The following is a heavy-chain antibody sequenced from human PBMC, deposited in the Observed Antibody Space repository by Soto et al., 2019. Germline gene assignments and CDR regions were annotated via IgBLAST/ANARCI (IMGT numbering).Heavy chain of an antibody. CDR2: INHSGST. J-gene: IGHJ4*02. V-gene: IGHV4-34*01. Sequence: SETLSLTCAVYGGSFSGYYWSWIRQPPGKGLEWIGEINHSGSTNYNPSLKSRVTISVDTPKNQFSLKLSSVTAADTAVYYCALAAAGTLAYWGQGTLVTVSS. CDR3: ALAAAGTLAY. CDR1: GGSFSGYY. D-gene: IGHD6-13*01.